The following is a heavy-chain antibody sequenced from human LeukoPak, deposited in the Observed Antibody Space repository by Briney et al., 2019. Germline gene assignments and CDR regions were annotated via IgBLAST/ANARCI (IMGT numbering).Heavy chain of an antibody. J-gene: IGHJ3*02. D-gene: IGHD3-22*01. V-gene: IGHV1-18*01. Sequence: ASVKVSCKASGYTFTSYGISWVRQAPGQGLEWMGWISAYNGNTNYAQKLQGRVTMTTDTSTSTAYMELRSVRSDDTAVYYCARDSGHWDLIGDYDSSGYNDAFDIWGQGTMVTVSS. CDR2: ISAYNGNT. CDR1: GYTFTSYG. CDR3: ARDSGHWDLIGDYDSSGYNDAFDI.